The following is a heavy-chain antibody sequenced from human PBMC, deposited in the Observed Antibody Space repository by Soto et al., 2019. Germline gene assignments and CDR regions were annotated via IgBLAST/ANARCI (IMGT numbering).Heavy chain of an antibody. CDR2: ISSSSSYT. D-gene: IGHD3-22*01. CDR3: ARSPYYDSSGYHPGWLDP. V-gene: IGHV3-11*06. J-gene: IGHJ5*02. Sequence: GSLRLSCAASGFTFSDYYMSWIRQAPGKGLEWVSYISSSSSYTNYADSVKGRFTISRDNAKNSLYLQMNSLRAEDTAVYYCARSPYYDSSGYHPGWLDPWGQGTLVTVYS. CDR1: GFTFSDYY.